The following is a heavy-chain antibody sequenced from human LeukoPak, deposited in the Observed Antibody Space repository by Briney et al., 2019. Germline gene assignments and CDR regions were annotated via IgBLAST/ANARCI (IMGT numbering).Heavy chain of an antibody. CDR1: GGSFSGYY. CDR3: ARVRYCGGDCS. J-gene: IGHJ5*02. D-gene: IGHD2-21*02. CDR2: INHSGST. Sequence: SETLSLTCAVYGGSFSGYYWSWIRQPPGKGLEWIGEINHSGSTNYNPSLKSRVTISVDTSKNQFSLKLSSVTAADTAIYYCARVRYCGGDCSWGQGALVTVSS. V-gene: IGHV4-34*01.